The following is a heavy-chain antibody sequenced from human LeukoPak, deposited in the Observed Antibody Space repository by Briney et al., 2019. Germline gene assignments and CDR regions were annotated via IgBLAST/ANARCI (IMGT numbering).Heavy chain of an antibody. D-gene: IGHD1-26*01. V-gene: IGHV4-4*07. J-gene: IGHJ4*02. CDR1: GGSISSYY. CDR2: IYTSGST. CDR3: ARGSWWEPTSMFDY. Sequence: SETLSLTCTASGGSISSYYWSWIRQPAGKGLEWIGRIYTSGSTNYNPCLKSRVTMSVDTSKNQFSLKLSSVTAADTAVYYCARGSWWEPTSMFDYWGQGTLVTVSS.